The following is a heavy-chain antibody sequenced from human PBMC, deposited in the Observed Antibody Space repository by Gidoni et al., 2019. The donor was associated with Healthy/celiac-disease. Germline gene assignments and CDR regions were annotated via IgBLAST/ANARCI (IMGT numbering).Heavy chain of an antibody. Sequence: QVQLQQWGAGLLKPSETLSLTCAVYGGSFSGYYWSWLRQPPGMGLEWIGEINHSGSTNYNPSLKSRVTISVDTSKNQFSLKLSSVTAADTAVYYCARGERQLWGRYYYYYGMDVWGQGTTVTVSS. V-gene: IGHV4-34*01. CDR1: GGSFSGYY. J-gene: IGHJ6*02. D-gene: IGHD5-18*01. CDR3: ARGERQLWGRYYYYYGMDV. CDR2: INHSGST.